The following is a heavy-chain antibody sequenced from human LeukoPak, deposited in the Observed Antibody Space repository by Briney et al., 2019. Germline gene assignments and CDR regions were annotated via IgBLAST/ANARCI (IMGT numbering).Heavy chain of an antibody. J-gene: IGHJ4*02. CDR2: ISAYNGNP. D-gene: IGHD3-16*01. V-gene: IGHV1-18*01. CDR1: GYTFTSYG. CDR3: AREKEGGSPQPFDY. Sequence: ASVKVSCKASGYTFTSYGISWVRQAPGQGLEWMGWISAYNGNPNYAQKLQGRVTMTTDTSTSTAYMELRSLRSDDTAVYYCAREKEGGSPQPFDYWGQGTLVTVSS.